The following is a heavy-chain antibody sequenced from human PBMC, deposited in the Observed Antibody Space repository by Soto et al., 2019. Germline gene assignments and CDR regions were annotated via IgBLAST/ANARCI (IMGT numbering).Heavy chain of an antibody. CDR3: ARGKSYYDTSSPGGYFDY. CDR2: SSSSGST. CDR1: GGSISSYY. J-gene: IGHJ4*02. Sequence: SETLSLTCTVSGGSISSYYWSWIRQPAGKGLRWIGRSSSSGSTHYNPSLKSRVTLSLDTSKNQFSLKLSSVTAADTAVYYCARGKSYYDTSSPGGYFDYWGQGTLVTVSS. V-gene: IGHV4-4*07. D-gene: IGHD3-22*01.